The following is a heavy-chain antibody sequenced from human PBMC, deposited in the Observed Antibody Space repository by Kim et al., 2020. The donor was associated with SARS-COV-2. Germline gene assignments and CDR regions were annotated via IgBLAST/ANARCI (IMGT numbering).Heavy chain of an antibody. J-gene: IGHJ4*02. CDR3: ARYRYNTQDGWTGFDY. D-gene: IGHD1-20*01. Sequence: CVKGRFTVTKDNSKNTMDLQMNSLRAEDTAVYYCARYRYNTQDGWTGFDYWGQGDLVIVSS. V-gene: IGHV3-53*05.